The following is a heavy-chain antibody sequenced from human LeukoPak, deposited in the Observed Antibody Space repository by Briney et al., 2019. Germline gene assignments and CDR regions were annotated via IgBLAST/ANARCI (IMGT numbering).Heavy chain of an antibody. CDR1: GGSISSGGYS. Sequence: PSQTLSLTCAVSGGSISSGGYSWSWIRQPPGKGLEWIGYIYYSGSTNYNPSLKSRVTISVDTSKNQFSLKLSSVTAADTAVYYCARENLSGSYVWGQGTLVTVSS. D-gene: IGHD1-26*01. CDR3: ARENLSGSYV. J-gene: IGHJ4*02. CDR2: IYYSGST. V-gene: IGHV4-30-4*07.